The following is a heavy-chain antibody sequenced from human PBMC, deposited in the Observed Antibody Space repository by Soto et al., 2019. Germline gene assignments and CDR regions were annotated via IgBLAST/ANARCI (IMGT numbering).Heavy chain of an antibody. Sequence: ASVKVSCKASGYTFSNYGLSWVRQAPGQGLEWMGWISGHNGNTIYAQKLQDRVTMTTDTSTRTAYMELRSLRSDDTAVYYCARQPRYSYADSWGPGTLVTVYS. CDR3: ARQPRYSYADS. CDR1: GYTFSNYG. J-gene: IGHJ4*02. V-gene: IGHV1-18*01. D-gene: IGHD5-18*01. CDR2: ISGHNGNT.